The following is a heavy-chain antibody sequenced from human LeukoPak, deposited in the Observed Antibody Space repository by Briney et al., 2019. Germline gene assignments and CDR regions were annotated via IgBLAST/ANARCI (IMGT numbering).Heavy chain of an antibody. CDR2: LSGSATNT. CDR1: GFTFINFA. J-gene: IGHJ4*02. Sequence: GGSLRLSCAASGFTFINFAMSWVRQAPGKGLEWVSTLSGSATNTYYADSVKGRFTISRDNSKNTLYLQMNSLRAEDTAVYYCAKSTYSGSYRTTELLDCWGQGTLVTVSS. D-gene: IGHD1-26*01. V-gene: IGHV3-23*01. CDR3: AKSTYSGSYRTTELLDC.